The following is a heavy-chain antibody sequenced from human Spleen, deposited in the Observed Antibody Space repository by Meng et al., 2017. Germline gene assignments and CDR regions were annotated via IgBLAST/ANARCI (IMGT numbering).Heavy chain of an antibody. CDR3: GGSSGYPIDY. CDR2: INHSGST. D-gene: IGHD3-22*01. V-gene: IGHV4-34*01. J-gene: IGHJ4*02. Sequence: QGQLPQWGAGLLKPSETLSLTCGVYGGSFSGYYWSWIRQPPGKGLEWIGEINHSGSTNYNPSLKSRVTISVDTSKNQFSLKLSSVTAADTAVYYCGGSSGYPIDYWGQGTLVTVSS. CDR1: GGSFSGYY.